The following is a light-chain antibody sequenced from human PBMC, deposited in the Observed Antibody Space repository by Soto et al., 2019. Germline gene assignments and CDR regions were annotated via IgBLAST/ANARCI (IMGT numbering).Light chain of an antibody. V-gene: IGLV1-40*01. J-gene: IGLJ2*01. CDR1: SSNIGAGYD. CDR3: QSYDSSLRGVG. Sequence: QSVLTQPPSVSGAPGQRVTISCTGSSSNIGAGYDVHWYQQLPGTAPKLLIYGNSNRPSGVPDRFSGSKSGTSASLAITGLQAEDEADYYCQSYDSSLRGVGFGGGTQLTVL. CDR2: GNS.